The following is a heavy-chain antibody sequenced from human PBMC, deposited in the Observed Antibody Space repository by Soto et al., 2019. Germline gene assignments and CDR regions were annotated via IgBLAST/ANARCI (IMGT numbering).Heavy chain of an antibody. CDR3: ARRGSIAAGSYYYYGMDV. CDR2: IYHSGST. V-gene: IGHV4-4*02. D-gene: IGHD6-6*01. CDR1: GGSISSSNW. Sequence: SETLSLTCAVSGGSISSSNWWSWVRQPPGKGLEWIGEIYHSGSTNYNPSLKSRVTISVDKSKNQFSLKLSSVTAADTAVYYCARRGSIAAGSYYYYGMDVWGQGTTVTVSS. J-gene: IGHJ6*02.